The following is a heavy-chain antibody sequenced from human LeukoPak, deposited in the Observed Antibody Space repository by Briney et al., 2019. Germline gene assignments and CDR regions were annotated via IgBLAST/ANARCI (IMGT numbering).Heavy chain of an antibody. V-gene: IGHV3-7*01. Sequence: QPSETLSLTCTVSGGSISSYYWSWVRQAPGKGLEWVANIKQDGSEKYYVDSVKGRFTISRDNAKNSLYLQMNSLRAEDTGVYYCARDRLDAFDIWGQGTMVTVSS. J-gene: IGHJ3*02. CDR1: GGSISSYY. CDR2: IKQDGSEK. CDR3: ARDRLDAFDI.